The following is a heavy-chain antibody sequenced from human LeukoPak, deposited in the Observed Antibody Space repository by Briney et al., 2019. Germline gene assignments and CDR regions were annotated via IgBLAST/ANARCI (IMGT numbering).Heavy chain of an antibody. CDR3: AKDHYDWSGRYYYYMDV. J-gene: IGHJ6*03. D-gene: IGHD3-3*01. V-gene: IGHV3-23*01. Sequence: GGSLRLSCAASGFTFSSYAMSWVRQAPGKGLEWVSAISGSGGSTYYADSVKGRFTISRDNSKNTLYLQVNSLRPEDTAVYYCAKDHYDWSGRYYYYMDVWGKGTTVTVSS. CDR2: ISGSGGST. CDR1: GFTFSSYA.